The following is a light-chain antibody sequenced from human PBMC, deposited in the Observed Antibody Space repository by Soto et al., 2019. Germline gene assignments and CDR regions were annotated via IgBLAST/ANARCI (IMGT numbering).Light chain of an antibody. CDR1: LSVNNY. CDR3: QQRSDWPWT. J-gene: IGKJ1*01. V-gene: IGKV3-11*01. Sequence: EIVLTQSPDTLSLSPGERATLSCRASLSVNNYLMWYQQKPGQAPRLLIYDASKRATGIPARFSGSGSGTDFTLIISSLEPEDFAVYYCQQRSDWPWTFGQGTKVDIK. CDR2: DAS.